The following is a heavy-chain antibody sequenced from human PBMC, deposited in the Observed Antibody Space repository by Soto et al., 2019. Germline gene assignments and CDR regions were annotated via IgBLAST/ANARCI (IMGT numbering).Heavy chain of an antibody. J-gene: IGHJ5*02. CDR2: MNPNSGNT. V-gene: IGHV1-8*01. Sequence: QVQLVQSGAEVKKPGASVKVSCKASGYTFTSYDINWVRLATGQGLEWMGWMNPNSGNTAYAQKFKGRVNMTRNTSISTAYMELSSLRSEYTAVYYCARLKQDYAVAWGQGTLVTVSS. D-gene: IGHD3-16*01. CDR1: GYTFTSYD. CDR3: ARLKQDYAVA.